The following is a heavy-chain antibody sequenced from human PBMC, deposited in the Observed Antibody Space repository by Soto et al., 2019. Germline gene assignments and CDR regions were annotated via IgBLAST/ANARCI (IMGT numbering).Heavy chain of an antibody. Sequence: SVKVSCKASGGTFSSYAISWVRQAPGQGLEWMGGIIPIFGTANYAQKFQGRVTITADESTSTAYMELSSLRSEDTAVYYCARVPDGYNYYYYYGMDVWGQGTTVTVSS. D-gene: IGHD5-12*01. V-gene: IGHV1-69*13. CDR2: IIPIFGTA. CDR3: ARVPDGYNYYYYYGMDV. J-gene: IGHJ6*02. CDR1: GGTFSSYA.